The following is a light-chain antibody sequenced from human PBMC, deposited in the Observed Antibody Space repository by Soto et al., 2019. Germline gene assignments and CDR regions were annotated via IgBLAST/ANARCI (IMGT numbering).Light chain of an antibody. J-gene: IGKJ1*01. Sequence: DIQMTQSPSSLSASVGDRVTITCRASQSIDNYLNWYQQKPGKAPNLLIYAASTLLSGVPSRFSGRGSGTHFTLTISSLQPEAFANYYCQQSYSSPETFGQGTKVEIK. CDR3: QQSYSSPET. V-gene: IGKV1-39*01. CDR1: QSIDNY. CDR2: AAS.